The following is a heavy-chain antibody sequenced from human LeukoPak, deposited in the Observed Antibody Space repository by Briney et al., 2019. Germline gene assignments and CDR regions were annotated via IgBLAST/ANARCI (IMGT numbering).Heavy chain of an antibody. Sequence: GGSLRLSCAASGFIFSRYTMNWVRQAPGKGLEWVSSISSTSTYIYYADSVKGRFTVSRDNAKKSLYLQMNSLRADDTAVYYCTRDEDEELVRDYWGQGTLVTVSS. D-gene: IGHD6-13*01. CDR1: GFIFSRYT. CDR3: TRDEDEELVRDY. CDR2: ISSTSTYI. J-gene: IGHJ4*02. V-gene: IGHV3-21*01.